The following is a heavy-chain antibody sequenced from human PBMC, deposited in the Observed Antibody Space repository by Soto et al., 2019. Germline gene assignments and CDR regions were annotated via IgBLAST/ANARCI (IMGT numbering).Heavy chain of an antibody. CDR2: IYYSGST. CDR3: ATYYYYGMDV. J-gene: IGHJ6*02. V-gene: IGHV4-39*01. Sequence: PSETLSLTCTVSGGSISSSSYYWGWIRKPPGKGLEWIGSIYYSGSTYYNPSLKSRVTISVDTSKNQFSLKLSSVTAADTAVYYCATYYYYGMDVWGQGTTVTVSS. CDR1: GGSISSSSYY.